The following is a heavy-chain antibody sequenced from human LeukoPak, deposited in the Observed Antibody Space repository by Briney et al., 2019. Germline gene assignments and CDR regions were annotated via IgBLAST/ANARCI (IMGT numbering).Heavy chain of an antibody. CDR2: IIPMFGTA. D-gene: IGHD6-6*01. CDR3: ARDQGIAARPVEVDY. Sequence: ASVKVSCKASGGTSISYAINWVRQAPGQGLEWMGEIIPMFGTATYAQKFQGRVTITADESTSTAYMELSSLRSEDTAVYYCARDQGIAARPVEVDYWGQGTLVTVSS. J-gene: IGHJ4*02. CDR1: GGTSISYA. V-gene: IGHV1-69*13.